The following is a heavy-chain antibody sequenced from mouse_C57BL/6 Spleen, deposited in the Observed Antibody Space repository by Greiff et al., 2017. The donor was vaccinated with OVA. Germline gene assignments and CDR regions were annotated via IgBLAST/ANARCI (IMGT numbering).Heavy chain of an antibody. D-gene: IGHD1-1*01. CDR2: INPNNGGT. V-gene: IGHV1-26*01. CDR1: GYTFTDYY. J-gene: IGHJ3*01. CDR3: AGGTTEGFAY. Sequence: VQLQQSGPELVKPGASVKISCKASGYTFTDYYMNWVKQSHGKSLEWIGDINPNNGGTSYNQKFKGKATLTVDKSSSTAYMELRSLTSEDSAVYYCAGGTTEGFAYWGQGTLVTVSA.